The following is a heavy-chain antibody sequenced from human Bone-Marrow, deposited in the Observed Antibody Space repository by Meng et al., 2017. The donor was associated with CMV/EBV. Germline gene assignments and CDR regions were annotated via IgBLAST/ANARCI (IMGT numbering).Heavy chain of an antibody. V-gene: IGHV3-33*06. CDR1: GFTFSSYG. J-gene: IGHJ6*01. CDR3: AKWGDERGYSYGYARSPDV. Sequence: GESLKISCAASGFTFSSYGMHWVRQAPGKGLEWVAVIWYDGSNKYYADSVKGRFTISRDNSKNTLYLQMNSLRAEDTAVYYCAKWGDERGYSYGYARSPDVWGQGTTVTGYS. CDR2: IWYDGSNK. D-gene: IGHD5-18*01.